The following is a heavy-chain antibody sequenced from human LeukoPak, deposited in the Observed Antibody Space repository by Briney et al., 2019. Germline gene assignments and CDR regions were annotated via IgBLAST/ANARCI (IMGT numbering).Heavy chain of an antibody. J-gene: IGHJ4*02. V-gene: IGHV4-30-4*01. CDR1: GGSISSGDYY. CDR3: ARELNGSGYPYYFDY. D-gene: IGHD3-22*01. CDR2: IYYSGST. Sequence: PSETLSLTCTVSGGSISSGDYYWSWIRQPPGKGLEWIGYIYYSGSTYYNPSLKSRVTISVDTSKNQFSLKLSSVTAADTAVYYCARELNGSGYPYYFDYWGQGTLVTVSS.